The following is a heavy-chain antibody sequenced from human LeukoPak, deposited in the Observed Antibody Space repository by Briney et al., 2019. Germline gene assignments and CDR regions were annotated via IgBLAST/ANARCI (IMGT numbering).Heavy chain of an antibody. CDR2: MYSGGTT. D-gene: IGHD3-22*01. V-gene: IGHV3-53*01. J-gene: IGHJ3*02. CDR1: GFTFSSYE. Sequence: QPGGSLRLSCAASGFTFSSYEMNWVRQAPGKGLEWVSVMYSGGTTYYADSVKGRFSISRDKSKNTVFLQMSSLKAEDTAVYYCASPSSGQSFDIWGQGTTVTVSS. CDR3: ASPSSGQSFDI.